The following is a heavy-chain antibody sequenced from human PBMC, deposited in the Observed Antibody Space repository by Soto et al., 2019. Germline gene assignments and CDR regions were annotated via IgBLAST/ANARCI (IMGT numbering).Heavy chain of an antibody. CDR2: IKQDENGK. CDR1: GFTFSSRW. CDR3: ATLDGPAAAGLVLDF. V-gene: IGHV3-7*02. Sequence: EVQLVESGGGLVQPGGSLRLSCEASGFTFSSRWMTWVRQGPGKGLEWVANIKQDENGKDYVDSVKGRFTISRDNANNSLYLQMNRLRAEDTAVYYCATLDGPAAAGLVLDFWSQGTLVPVSS. D-gene: IGHD6-13*01. J-gene: IGHJ4*02.